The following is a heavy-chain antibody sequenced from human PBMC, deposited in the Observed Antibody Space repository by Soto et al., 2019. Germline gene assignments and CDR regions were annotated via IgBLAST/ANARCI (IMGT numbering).Heavy chain of an antibody. CDR3: AIDGHYDTPHGAFDI. CDR1: GFTFSSYG. V-gene: IGHV3-30*03. D-gene: IGHD3-22*01. J-gene: IGHJ3*02. Sequence: QVQLVESGGGVVQPGRSLRLSCAASGFTFSSYGMHWVRQAPGKGLEWVAVISYDGSNKYYADSVKGRFTISRDNSKNSLYLQMNSLRADDTAVYYGAIDGHYDTPHGAFDIWGQGTMVTVSS. CDR2: ISYDGSNK.